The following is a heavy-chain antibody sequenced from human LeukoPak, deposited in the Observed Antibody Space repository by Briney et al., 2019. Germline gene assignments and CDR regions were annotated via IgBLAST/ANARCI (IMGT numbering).Heavy chain of an antibody. CDR2: ISSSGSTI. V-gene: IGHV3-11*04. CDR3: AKDLGSSGWYGDWFDP. J-gene: IGHJ5*02. CDR1: GFTFSDYY. D-gene: IGHD6-19*01. Sequence: GGSLRLSCAASGFTFSDYYMSWIRQAPGKGLEWVSYISSSGSTIYYADSVKGRFTISRDNSKNTLYLQMNSLRAEDTAVYYCAKDLGSSGWYGDWFDPWGQGTLVTVSS.